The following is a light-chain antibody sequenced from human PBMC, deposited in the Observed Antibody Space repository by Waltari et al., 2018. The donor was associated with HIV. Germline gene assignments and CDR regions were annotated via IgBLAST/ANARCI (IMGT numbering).Light chain of an antibody. CDR2: EAS. V-gene: IGKV1-5*03. J-gene: IGKJ1*01. CDR1: QSISFW. Sequence: DIQMTQSPSTLSASVGDRVTITCRASQSISFWLAWYQQKPGKAPKLLMYEASSLESGVPSRFSGSGSATEFTLTISSLQPDDSATYYCQQYNTFSRTFGQGTKVVIK. CDR3: QQYNTFSRT.